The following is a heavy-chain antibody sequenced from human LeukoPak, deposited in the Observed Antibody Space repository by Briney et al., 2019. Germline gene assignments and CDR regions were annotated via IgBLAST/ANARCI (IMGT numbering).Heavy chain of an antibody. V-gene: IGHV4-4*02. Sequence: SETLSLTCAVSGGSVGDSYWWTWVRQPPGKGLEWIGEIFPSGTTNYNPSLKGRVTISLDKSKNLFSLKLNSMTAADTAVYYCARASDPWLQLTWGQGTLVTVSS. CDR3: ARASDPWLQLT. J-gene: IGHJ5*02. D-gene: IGHD5-24*01. CDR1: GGSVGDSYW. CDR2: IFPSGTT.